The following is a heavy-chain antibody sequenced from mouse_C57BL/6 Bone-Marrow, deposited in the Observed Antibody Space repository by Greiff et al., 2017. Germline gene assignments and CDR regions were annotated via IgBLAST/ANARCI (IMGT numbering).Heavy chain of an antibody. CDR2: IYPRSGNT. V-gene: IGHV1-81*01. Sequence: QVQLQQSGAELARPGASVKLSCQASGYTFTSYGISWVKQRTGQGLEWIGEIYPRSGNTYYNEKFKGKATLTADKSSSTAYMELRSLTSEDSAVYFCARRNWDVNWYFDVWGKGTTVTVSS. CDR1: GYTFTSYG. CDR3: ARRNWDVNWYFDV. J-gene: IGHJ1*03. D-gene: IGHD4-1*01.